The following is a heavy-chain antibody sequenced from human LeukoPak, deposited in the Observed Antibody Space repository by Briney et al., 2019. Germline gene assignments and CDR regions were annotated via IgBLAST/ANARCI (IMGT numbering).Heavy chain of an antibody. D-gene: IGHD5-24*01. V-gene: IGHV4-31*02. CDR2: SHYSGTT. CDR3: AGGGDAYTTGF. J-gene: IGHJ4*02. Sequence: TLSLTCTVSGGSISSGTYYWTWIRQHPGKGLEWIGHSHYSGTTYYNPSLQSRVTISPDTSKNQFSLKLNSVTAADTAVYYCAGGGDAYTTGFWGQGTLVTVSP. CDR1: GGSISSGTYY.